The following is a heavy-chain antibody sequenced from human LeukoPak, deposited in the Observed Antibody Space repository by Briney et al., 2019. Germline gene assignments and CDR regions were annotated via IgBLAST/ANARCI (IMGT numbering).Heavy chain of an antibody. D-gene: IGHD1-26*01. CDR3: AKDAVEGRSESPSVSDI. CDR2: VSGSGVST. Sequence: QSGGSLRLSCETSGFSFISYAMSWVRQTPGKGLEWVASVSGSGVSTDYADSVKGRFTTSRDNSKNTVYLQMNSLRAEDTAVYYCAKDAVEGRSESPSVSDIWGRGTMVTVSS. CDR1: GFSFISYA. J-gene: IGHJ3*02. V-gene: IGHV3-23*01.